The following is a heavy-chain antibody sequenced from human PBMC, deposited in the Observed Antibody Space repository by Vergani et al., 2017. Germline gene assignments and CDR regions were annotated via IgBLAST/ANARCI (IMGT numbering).Heavy chain of an antibody. CDR1: GYTFTGYY. Sequence: QVQLVQSGAEVKKPGASVKVSCKASGYTFTGYYMHWVRQAPGQGLEWMGWINPNSGGTNYAQKFQGRVTITADKSTSTAYMELSSLRSEDTAVYYCARLSGYNQLGYWGQGTLVTVSS. D-gene: IGHD3-22*01. CDR2: INPNSGGT. J-gene: IGHJ4*02. V-gene: IGHV1-2*02. CDR3: ARLSGYNQLGY.